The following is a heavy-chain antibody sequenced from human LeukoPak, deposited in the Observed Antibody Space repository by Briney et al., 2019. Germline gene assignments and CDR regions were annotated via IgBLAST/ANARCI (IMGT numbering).Heavy chain of an antibody. V-gene: IGHV3-33*06. CDR1: GFTFSSYG. CDR3: ANRSPALDY. D-gene: IGHD2-2*01. J-gene: IGHJ4*02. CDR2: IWYDGSNK. Sequence: GGSLRLSCAASGFTFSSYGMHWVRQAPGKGLEWVAVIWYDGSNKYYADSVKGRFTISRDNSKNTLYLQMNSLRADDTAVYYCANRSPALDYWGQGTLVTVSS.